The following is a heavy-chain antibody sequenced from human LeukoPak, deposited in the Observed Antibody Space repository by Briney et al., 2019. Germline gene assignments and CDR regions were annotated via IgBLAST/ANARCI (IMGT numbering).Heavy chain of an antibody. Sequence: GGSLRLYCTASGFIFSSYWMSCVRQAPGKGLEWVSAISGSGGSTYYADSVKGRFTISRDNSKNTLYLQMNSLRAEDAAVYYCAKDQMGGYSYGKFDYWGQGTLVTVSS. J-gene: IGHJ4*02. CDR2: ISGSGGST. V-gene: IGHV3-23*01. CDR1: GFIFSSYW. CDR3: AKDQMGGYSYGKFDY. D-gene: IGHD5-18*01.